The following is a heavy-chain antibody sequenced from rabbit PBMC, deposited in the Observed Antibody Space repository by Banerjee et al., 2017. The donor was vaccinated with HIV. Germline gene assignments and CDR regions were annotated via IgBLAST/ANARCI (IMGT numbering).Heavy chain of an antibody. Sequence: QSLEESGGDLVKPGASLTLTCTASGFSFSSSYYMCWVRQAPGKGLEWIACIYAGSSGSTYYASWAKGRFTISKTSSTTVTLQMTGLTAADTATYFCAREWGGSNDYLDYFNLWGQGTLVTVS. CDR2: IYAGSSGST. D-gene: IGHD8-1*01. CDR3: AREWGGSNDYLDYFNL. J-gene: IGHJ4*01. CDR1: GFSFSSSYY. V-gene: IGHV1S40*01.